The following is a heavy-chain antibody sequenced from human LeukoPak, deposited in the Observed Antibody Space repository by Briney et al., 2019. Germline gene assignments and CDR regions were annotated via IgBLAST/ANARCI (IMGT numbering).Heavy chain of an antibody. Sequence: GGSLRLSCAASGFTFSSYGMHWVRQAPGKGLEWVAVISYDGSNKYYADSVKGRFTISRDNSKNTLYLQMNSLRAADKAVYYCAKDLGQYCSSTSCYPNFDYWGQGTLVTVSS. V-gene: IGHV3-30*18. J-gene: IGHJ4*02. CDR2: ISYDGSNK. D-gene: IGHD2-2*01. CDR3: AKDLGQYCSSTSCYPNFDY. CDR1: GFTFSSYG.